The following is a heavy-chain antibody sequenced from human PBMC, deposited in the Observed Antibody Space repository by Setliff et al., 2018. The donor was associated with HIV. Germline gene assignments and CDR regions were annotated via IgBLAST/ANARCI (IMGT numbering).Heavy chain of an antibody. D-gene: IGHD5-18*01. V-gene: IGHV3-23*01. CDR3: AKHNVDTAEMAEFDY. Sequence: GESLKISCAASGFTFSSYAMSWVRQAPGKGLEWVSAISGSGGSTYYADSVKGRFTISRDNSKNTLYLQMNSLRAEDTAVYYCAKHNVDTAEMAEFDYWDQGTLVTVSS. J-gene: IGHJ4*02. CDR2: ISGSGGST. CDR1: GFTFSSYA.